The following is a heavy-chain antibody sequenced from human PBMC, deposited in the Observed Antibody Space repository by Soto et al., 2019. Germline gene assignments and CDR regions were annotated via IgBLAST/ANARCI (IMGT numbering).Heavy chain of an antibody. Sequence: SGGSLRRSCAASGFTFTIFAIIWVRQAPGKGLEWVAAVSGNGATTHYADSVKGRFTVSRDNSRNTVYLQLNSLRAEDTAVFYCAKKSYYYDTSGYSEYFQHWGQGTLVTVSS. CDR3: AKKSYYYDTSGYSEYFQH. J-gene: IGHJ1*01. D-gene: IGHD3-22*01. CDR1: GFTFTIFA. CDR2: VSGNGATT. V-gene: IGHV3-23*01.